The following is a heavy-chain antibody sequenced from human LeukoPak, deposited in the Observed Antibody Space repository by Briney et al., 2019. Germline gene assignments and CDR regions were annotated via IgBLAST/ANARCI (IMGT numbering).Heavy chain of an antibody. CDR2: ISYDGSNK. CDR1: GFTFSSYA. Sequence: GGSLRLSCAASGFTFSSYAMHWVRQAPGKGLEWVAVISYDGSNKYYADSVKGRFTISRDNSKNTLYLQMNSLRAEDTAAYYCARDKSYYDSSGYPDYWGQGTLVTVSS. J-gene: IGHJ4*02. CDR3: ARDKSYYDSSGYPDY. V-gene: IGHV3-30-3*01. D-gene: IGHD3-22*01.